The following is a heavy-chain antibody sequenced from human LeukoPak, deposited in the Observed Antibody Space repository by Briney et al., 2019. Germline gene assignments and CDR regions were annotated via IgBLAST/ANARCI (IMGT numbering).Heavy chain of an antibody. CDR3: ARGRAIFGVVIIEVH. CDR1: GLTFRRAW. Sequence: GARRLSCAVSGLTFRRAWMRWVRQAPRKGLEWVANINQEGSETYVVDSVKGRFTVSIDNAKNLMSLEMDSLRAEDTAVYYCARGRAIFGVVIIEVHWGQGTLVIVSS. CDR2: INQEGSET. V-gene: IGHV3-7*01. J-gene: IGHJ4*02. D-gene: IGHD3-3*01.